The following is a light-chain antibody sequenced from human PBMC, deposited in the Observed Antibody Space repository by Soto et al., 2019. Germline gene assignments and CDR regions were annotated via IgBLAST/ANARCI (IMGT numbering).Light chain of an antibody. J-gene: IGLJ2*01. CDR2: PNSDGSH. CDR1: SGRSSYA. V-gene: IGLV4-69*01. Sequence: QLVLTQSPSASASLGTSVKLTCTLSSGRSSYAIAWHQQQPEKGPRYLMKPNSDGSHNKGDGIPDRFSGSSSGAERYLTISSLQSEDEADYYCQTWGTGTVVFGGGTKLTVL. CDR3: QTWGTGTVV.